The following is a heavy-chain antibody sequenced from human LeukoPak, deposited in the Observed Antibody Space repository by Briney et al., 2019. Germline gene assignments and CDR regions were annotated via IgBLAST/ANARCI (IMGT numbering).Heavy chain of an antibody. CDR3: ARGYCDTSGCYIFLDY. CDR2: ISGSYDYK. D-gene: IGHD2-2*02. Sequence: GGSLRLSCAASEFSVGSNYMTWVRQAPGKGLEWVSSISGSYDYKYYADSVKGRFTISRDNAKNSLYLQMNSLRAEDTALYFCARGYCDTSGCYIFLDYWGQGTLVTVSS. CDR1: EFSVGSNY. J-gene: IGHJ4*02. V-gene: IGHV3-21*01.